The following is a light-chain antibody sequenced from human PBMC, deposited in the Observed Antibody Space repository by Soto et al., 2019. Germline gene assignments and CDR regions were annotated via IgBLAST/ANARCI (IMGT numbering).Light chain of an antibody. Sequence: QSVLTQPTSVSAAPGQKVTISCSGSSSNIGNNYVSWYQQLPGTAPKLLIYDNNKRPSGIPDRFSGSKSGTSATLGITGLQTGDEADYYCGTWDSSLSAHYAFGTGTKV. CDR2: DNN. V-gene: IGLV1-51*01. J-gene: IGLJ1*01. CDR3: GTWDSSLSAHYA. CDR1: SSNIGNNY.